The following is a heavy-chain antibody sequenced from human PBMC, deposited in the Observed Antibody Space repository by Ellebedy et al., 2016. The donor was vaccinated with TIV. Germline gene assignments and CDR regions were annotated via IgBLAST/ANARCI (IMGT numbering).Heavy chain of an antibody. CDR3: AKAYTAQGILDY. V-gene: IGHV3-23*01. J-gene: IGHJ4*02. CDR1: GFNFNGYA. CDR2: ISGSGGNT. D-gene: IGHD2-15*01. Sequence: GESLKISCAASGFNFNGYAMSWVRQAPGKGLEWVSSISGSGGNTYYTDSVKGRFTISRDNSKNTLYLHMNSLRAEDTAVYYCAKAYTAQGILDYWGQGTLVTVSS.